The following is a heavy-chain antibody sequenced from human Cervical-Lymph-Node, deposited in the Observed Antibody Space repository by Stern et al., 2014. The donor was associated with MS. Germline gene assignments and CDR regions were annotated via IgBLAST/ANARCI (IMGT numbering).Heavy chain of an antibody. Sequence: VHLVESGAEVKKPGASVKVSCKASGFTFSNYGISWGRQAPGQGLELLGWISAYNANIDFAQKFQGRFTMTTDTSTSTVYMELRTLRSDDTAVYYCARDRGIVGNPTGDYWGQGTLVTVSS. CDR3: ARDRGIVGNPTGDY. V-gene: IGHV1-18*01. J-gene: IGHJ4*02. CDR1: GFTFSNYG. D-gene: IGHD1-26*01. CDR2: ISAYNANI.